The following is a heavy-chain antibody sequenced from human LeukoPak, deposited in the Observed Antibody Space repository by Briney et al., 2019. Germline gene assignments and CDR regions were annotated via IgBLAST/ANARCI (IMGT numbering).Heavy chain of an antibody. D-gene: IGHD6-13*01. J-gene: IGHJ5*02. V-gene: IGHV3-23*01. CDR3: AKGSFAAAIHGWFDP. CDR2: ISGSGGST. Sequence: GGSLRLSCAASGFTFSSYAMSWVRQAPGKGLEWVSAISGSGGSTYYADSVEGRFTISRDNSKNTLYLQMNSLRAEDTAVYYCAKGSFAAAIHGWFDPWGQGTLVTVSS. CDR1: GFTFSSYA.